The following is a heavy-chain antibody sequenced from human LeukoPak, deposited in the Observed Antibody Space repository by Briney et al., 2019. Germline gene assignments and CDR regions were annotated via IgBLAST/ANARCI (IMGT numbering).Heavy chain of an antibody. CDR2: INQDGSEK. D-gene: IGHD1-14*01. CDR3: ARDATAACADY. V-gene: IGHV3-7*01. CDR1: GFTFGDYW. Sequence: PGGSLRLSCVGSGFTFGDYWMSWVRPAPGKGPEGVANINQDGSEKYYVDSVKGRFTLSRDNAEKALSLQMNSLRAEDTAMYYCARDATAACADYWGQGTLVTVSS. J-gene: IGHJ4*02.